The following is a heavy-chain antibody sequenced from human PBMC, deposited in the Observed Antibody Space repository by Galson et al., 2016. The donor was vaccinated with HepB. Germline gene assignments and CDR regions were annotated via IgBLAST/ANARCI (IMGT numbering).Heavy chain of an antibody. CDR2: ISSSLSTL. D-gene: IGHD2-21*01. V-gene: IGHV3-48*02. J-gene: IGHJ3*01. CDR3: ARELVRSAFDL. Sequence: SMRLSCAGSGFTFSTSGLNWVRHAPGTGLPWISYISSSLSTLYYADAARGRFTISRDNAKNSVYLQMNSLRDDDTAVYYCARELVRSAFDLWGQGTMVTVSS. CDR1: GFTFSTSG.